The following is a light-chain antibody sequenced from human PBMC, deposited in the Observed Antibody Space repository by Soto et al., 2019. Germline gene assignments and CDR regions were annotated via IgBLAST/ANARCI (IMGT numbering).Light chain of an antibody. J-gene: IGLJ2*01. CDR2: DVS. CDR3: CSYAGSYTLV. CDR1: SSDVGAYNY. Sequence: QSALTQPRSVSGSPGQSVTISCTGTSSDVGAYNYVSWYQHRPGKAPKLMINDVSKRPSGVPDRFSGSKSGNTASLTISGLQAEDEADYYCCSYAGSYTLVFGGGTKVTVL. V-gene: IGLV2-11*01.